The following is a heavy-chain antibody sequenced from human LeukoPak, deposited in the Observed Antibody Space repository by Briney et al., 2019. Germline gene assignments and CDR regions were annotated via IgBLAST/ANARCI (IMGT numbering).Heavy chain of an antibody. J-gene: IGHJ4*02. CDR1: GYTFTSYG. D-gene: IGHD6-19*01. V-gene: IGHV1-18*01. CDR2: ISAYNGNT. Sequence: ASVKVSCKASGYTFTSYGISWVRQAPGQGLEWMGWISAYNGNTNYAQKLQGRVTMTTDTSTSTAYMELRSLRSDDTAVYYCARMGSIAVAGKPDSFDDYWGQGTLVTVSS. CDR3: ARMGSIAVAGKPDSFDDY.